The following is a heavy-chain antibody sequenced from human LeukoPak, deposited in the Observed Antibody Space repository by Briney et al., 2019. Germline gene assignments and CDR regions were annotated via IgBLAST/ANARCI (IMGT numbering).Heavy chain of an antibody. V-gene: IGHV3-7*03. CDR2: MKQDGSEK. CDR1: GFTFSSYW. J-gene: IGHJ4*02. D-gene: IGHD3-22*01. CDR3: ARAPYYSHVEFYFDY. Sequence: GGSLRLSCAASGFTFSSYWMSWVRQAPGQGLEWVANMKQDGSEKYYVDSVKGRFTISRDNAKNSLYLQMNSLRAEDTAVYYCARAPYYSHVEFYFDYWGQGTLVTVSS.